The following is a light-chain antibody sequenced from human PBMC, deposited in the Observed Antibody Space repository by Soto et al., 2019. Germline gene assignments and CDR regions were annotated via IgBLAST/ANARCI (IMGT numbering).Light chain of an antibody. CDR3: NSYTNSGTYV. Sequence: QSALTQPASVSGSPGQSVTISCTGTSSDVGHYNFASWYQQHPGKVPKLMIYDVTNRPSGISNRFSGSRSGNTASLTISGLQAEDEADYFCNSYTNSGTYVFGTGTKLTVL. CDR1: SSDVGHYNF. CDR2: DVT. J-gene: IGLJ1*01. V-gene: IGLV2-14*01.